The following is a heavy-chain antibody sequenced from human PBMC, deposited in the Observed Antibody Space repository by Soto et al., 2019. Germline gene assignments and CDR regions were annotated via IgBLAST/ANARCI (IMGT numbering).Heavy chain of an antibody. J-gene: IGHJ4*02. CDR1: GFTFSNAW. V-gene: IGHV3-15*01. CDR3: TTDLGEPTMVRGSAPPTKE. Sequence: GGSLRLSCAASGFTFSNAWMSWVRQAPGKGLEWVGRIKSKTDGGTTDYAAPVKGRFTISRDDSKNTLYLQMNSLKTEDTAVYYCTTDLGEPTMVRGSAPPTKEWGQGTLVTVSS. CDR2: IKSKTDGGTT. D-gene: IGHD3-10*01.